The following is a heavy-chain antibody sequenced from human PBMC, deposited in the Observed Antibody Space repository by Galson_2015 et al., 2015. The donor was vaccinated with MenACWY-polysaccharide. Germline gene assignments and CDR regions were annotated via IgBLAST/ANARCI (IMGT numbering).Heavy chain of an antibody. Sequence: SLRLSCAASGFTFSTYAMSWVRQAPGKGLDWVATINNRGDRTYYADFVQGRFTISRDDSKNTVSLQMSSLRAEDTALYYCVKDRGAVFGDVWGQATMVTVSS. J-gene: IGHJ3*01. CDR3: VKDRGAVFGDV. V-gene: IGHV3-23*01. CDR1: GFTFSTYA. D-gene: IGHD3-3*01. CDR2: INNRGDRT.